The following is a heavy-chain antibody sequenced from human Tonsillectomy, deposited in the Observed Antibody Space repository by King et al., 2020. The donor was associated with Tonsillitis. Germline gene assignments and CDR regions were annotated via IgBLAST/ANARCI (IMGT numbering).Heavy chain of an antibody. CDR1: GGSVSSGGYY. D-gene: IGHD3-22*01. CDR2: IYYSGST. V-gene: IGHV4-31*01. J-gene: IGHJ3*02. Sequence: QLQESGPGLVKPSQTLSLTCTVSGGSVSSGGYYWNWIRQHPGKGLEWIGYIYYSGSTYYNPSLKSLVTISVDTSKNQFSLRLTSVTAADTAVYYCARVGTSNYYDSSGYIGNAFDIWGQGTMVTVSS. CDR3: ARVGTSNYYDSSGYIGNAFDI.